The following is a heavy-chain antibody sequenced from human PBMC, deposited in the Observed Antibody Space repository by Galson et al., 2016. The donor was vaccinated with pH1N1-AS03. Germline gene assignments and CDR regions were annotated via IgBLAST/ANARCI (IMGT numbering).Heavy chain of an antibody. CDR2: INPNFGNT. CDR1: GYTFTLHF. V-gene: IGHV1-46*01. J-gene: IGHJ5*02. Sequence: SVKVSCKASGYTFTLHFVHWLRHVPGQGLEWMGFINPNFGNTRLPQKFQGRVSMTKDTSTTTIYMELSGLRSEDTAIYYRARDNGDVKSGRKDWFDTWGQGTLVTVSS. D-gene: IGHD3-10*01. CDR3: ARDNGDVKSGRKDWFDT.